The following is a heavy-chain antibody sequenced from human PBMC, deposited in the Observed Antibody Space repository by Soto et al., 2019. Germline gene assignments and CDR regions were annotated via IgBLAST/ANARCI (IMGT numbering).Heavy chain of an antibody. CDR3: ARVLVGPAMVQYFFDY. V-gene: IGHV4-31*03. CDR2: IYYSGNT. CDR1: GDSISSGGYY. D-gene: IGHD5-18*01. Sequence: QVQLQESGPGLVKPSQTLSLMCTVSGDSISSGGYYWSWIRQHPGKGLEWIGYIYYSGNTYSNPSLKRRVTLSLDTAKNQFSLKLSCVTAADTALYYCARVLVGPAMVQYFFDYWGQGTLVTVSS. J-gene: IGHJ4*02.